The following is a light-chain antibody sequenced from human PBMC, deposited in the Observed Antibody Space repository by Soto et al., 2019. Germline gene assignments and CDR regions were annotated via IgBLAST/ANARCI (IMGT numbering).Light chain of an antibody. CDR3: CSYTNIKTRACV. J-gene: IGLJ1*01. CDR2: EVT. Sequence: QSALTQPASVSGSPGQSITISCTGTSGDIGSYNHVSWYQQHPGKAPKLIIYEVTDRPSGVSNRFSGSKSGNTASLNISGLQAEDEAEYYCCSYTNIKTRACVFGTGTKVTVL. V-gene: IGLV2-14*01. CDR1: SGDIGSYNH.